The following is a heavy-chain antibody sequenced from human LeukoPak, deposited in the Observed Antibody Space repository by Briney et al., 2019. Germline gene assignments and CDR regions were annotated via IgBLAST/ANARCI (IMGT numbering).Heavy chain of an antibody. CDR2: IKSKTDGGTT. J-gene: IGHJ4*02. Sequence: GGSLRLSCAASGFSFSNAWMSWVRQAPGKGLEWVGRIKSKTDGGTTDYAAPVKGRFTISRDDSKNTLYLQMNSLKTEDTAVYYCTTVLLVGATGMSDYWGQGTLVTVSS. D-gene: IGHD1-26*01. V-gene: IGHV3-15*01. CDR3: TTVLLVGATGMSDY. CDR1: GFSFSNAW.